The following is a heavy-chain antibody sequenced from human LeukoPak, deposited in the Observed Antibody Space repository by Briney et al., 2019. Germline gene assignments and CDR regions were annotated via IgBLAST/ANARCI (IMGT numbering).Heavy chain of an antibody. CDR3: AGIAARGYYYYYYGMDV. CDR2: IYHSGST. Sequence: SETLSLTCAVSGGSISSSNWWSWVRQPPGKGLEWIGEIYHSGSTNYNPSLKSRVTISVDKSKNQFSLKLSSVTAADTAVYYCAGIAARGYYYYYYGMDVWGQGTTVTVSS. J-gene: IGHJ6*02. CDR1: GGSISSSNW. V-gene: IGHV4-4*02. D-gene: IGHD6-13*01.